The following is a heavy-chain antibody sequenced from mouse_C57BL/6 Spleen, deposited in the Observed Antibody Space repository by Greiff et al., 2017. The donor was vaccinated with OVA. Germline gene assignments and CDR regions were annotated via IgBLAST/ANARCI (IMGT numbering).Heavy chain of an antibody. J-gene: IGHJ4*01. CDR1: GYAFSSSW. Sequence: VQLQQSGPELVKPGASVKISCKASGYAFSSSWMNWVKQRPGKGLEWIGRIYPGDGDTNYNGKFKGKATLTADKSSSTAYMQLSSLTSEDSAVYFCARSSNYGYYYAMDYWGQGTSVTVSS. V-gene: IGHV1-82*01. CDR2: IYPGDGDT. CDR3: ARSSNYGYYYAMDY. D-gene: IGHD2-5*01.